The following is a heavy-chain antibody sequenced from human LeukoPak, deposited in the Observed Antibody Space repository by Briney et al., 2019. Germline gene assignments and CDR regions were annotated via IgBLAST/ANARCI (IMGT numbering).Heavy chain of an antibody. D-gene: IGHD3-22*01. J-gene: IGHJ4*02. CDR3: ARHSSTYYRFDC. Sequence: SETLSLTCTVSGGSISSYYWSWIRQPPGKGLEWIGYIHYSGSTNYNPSLKSRDTISVDTSKNQFSLKVSSVTAADTAVYYCARHSSTYYRFDCWGQGTLVSVSS. CDR1: GGSISSYY. CDR2: IHYSGST. V-gene: IGHV4-59*08.